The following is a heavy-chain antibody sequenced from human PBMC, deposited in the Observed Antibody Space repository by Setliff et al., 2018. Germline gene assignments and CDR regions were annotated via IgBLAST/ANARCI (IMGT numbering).Heavy chain of an antibody. J-gene: IGHJ4*02. D-gene: IGHD3-3*01. CDR3: RFWSGYYKNDY. Sequence: SETLSLTCTVYGVSFSDYYWGWVRQSPGKGLDWIGEINHSGTTNYDPSLEGRISISVDTSKRQFSLKLSSVTAADMAVYYCRFWSGYYKNDYWAQGTVVTVAS. CDR1: GVSFSDYY. V-gene: IGHV4-34*01. CDR2: INHSGTT.